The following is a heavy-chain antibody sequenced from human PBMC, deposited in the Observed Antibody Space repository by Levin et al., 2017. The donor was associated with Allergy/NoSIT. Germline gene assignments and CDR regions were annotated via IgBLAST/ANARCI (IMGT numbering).Heavy chain of an antibody. J-gene: IGHJ2*01. V-gene: IGHV4-4*02. CDR3: ARDHETSGSWHFDL. CDR2: VHHGGNV. Sequence: NASETLSLTCAVSGGSIYTNDWWNWVRQSPGKGLEWIGEVHHGGNVNYNPSLKRRVLISLDQSKNQFSLILTSLTAADTAVYYCARDHETSGSWHFDLWGRGTLVIVSS. CDR1: GGSIYTNDW. D-gene: IGHD3-10*01.